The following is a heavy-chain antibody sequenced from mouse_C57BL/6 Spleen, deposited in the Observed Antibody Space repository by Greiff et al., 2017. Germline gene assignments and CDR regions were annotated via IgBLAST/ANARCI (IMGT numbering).Heavy chain of an antibody. CDR1: GYTFTDYY. J-gene: IGHJ4*01. CDR3: SREGKSNAYAMDY. Sequence: EVQLQQSGAELVKPGASVKISCKASGYTFTDYYMNWVKQRNGKSLEWIGGINPNYGTTSYNQKFQGKATLTVDTSSSTAYMQLISLTSEDSAVSYGSREGKSNAYAMDYWGQGTSVTVSS. V-gene: IGHV1-39*01. CDR2: INPNYGTT.